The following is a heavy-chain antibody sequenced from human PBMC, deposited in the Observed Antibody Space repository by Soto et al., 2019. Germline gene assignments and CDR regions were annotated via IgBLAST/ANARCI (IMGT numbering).Heavy chain of an antibody. J-gene: IGHJ4*02. D-gene: IGHD3-22*01. Sequence: GGSLRLSCAASGFTFSTYGMHWVRQAPGKGLEWVAVISYDEKVKYYADSGKGRFTISRDNSKNTLYLQMNSLRSEDTAVYYCAKDQLEREPYYYDSSGYPPDYWGQGTLVTVSS. CDR2: ISYDEKVK. CDR1: GFTFSTYG. V-gene: IGHV3-30*18. CDR3: AKDQLEREPYYYDSSGYPPDY.